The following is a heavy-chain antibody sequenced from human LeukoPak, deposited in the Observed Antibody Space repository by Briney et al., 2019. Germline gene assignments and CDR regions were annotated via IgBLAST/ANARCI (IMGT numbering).Heavy chain of an antibody. D-gene: IGHD2-21*02. J-gene: IGHJ4*02. CDR3: AKDAEGWYCGGDCSSGLDY. Sequence: PGGSLRLSCAASGFTFSSYGMHWVRQAPGKGLEWVAVISYDGSNKYYADSVKGRFTISRDNSKNTLYLQMNSLRAEDTAVYYCAKDAEGWYCGGDCSSGLDYWGQGTLVTVSS. CDR2: ISYDGSNK. V-gene: IGHV3-30*18. CDR1: GFTFSSYG.